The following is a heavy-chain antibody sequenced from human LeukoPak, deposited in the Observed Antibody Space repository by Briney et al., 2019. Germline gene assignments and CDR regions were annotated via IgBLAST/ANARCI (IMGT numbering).Heavy chain of an antibody. CDR2: ISSSSSYI. D-gene: IGHD1-26*01. CDR1: GFTFSSHW. CDR3: AREGVGATYY. J-gene: IGHJ4*02. V-gene: IGHV3-21*01. Sequence: GGSLRLSCAASGFTFSSHWMHWVRQAPGKGLEWVSSISSSSSYIYYADSVKGRFTISRDNAKNSLYLQMNSLRAEDTAVYYCAREGVGATYYWGQGTLVTVSS.